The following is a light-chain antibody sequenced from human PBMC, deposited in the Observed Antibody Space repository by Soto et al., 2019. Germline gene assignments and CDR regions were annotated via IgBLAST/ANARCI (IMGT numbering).Light chain of an antibody. CDR2: DAS. J-gene: IGKJ2*01. Sequence: DFQMTQSPSAMSASVGDRVPITCRASPDISRFVARCQQKPGKAPERLIYDASNLQPGVPSRFSGSGSGTEFTLAISGLQPEDFATYYCQQDNNYPYTFGEGTKVEIK. CDR3: QQDNNYPYT. V-gene: IGKV1-17*03. CDR1: PDISRF.